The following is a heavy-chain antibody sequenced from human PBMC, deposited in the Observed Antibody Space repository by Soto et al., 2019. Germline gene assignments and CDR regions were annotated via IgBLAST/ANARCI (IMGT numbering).Heavy chain of an antibody. CDR2: IYWDDDK. Sequence: QITLKESGPTLVRPTQTLTLTCTFSGFSLSTTGVGVGWIRQPPGKALEWLALIYWDDDKRYSPSLKSRLTITKDTSKNEVILTMTNMDPVDTATYCCAQRLRDYGLGRERANYFPPWGQGTLVTGSS. V-gene: IGHV2-5*02. CDR1: GFSLSTTGVG. CDR3: AQRLRDYGLGRERANYFPP. D-gene: IGHD3-10*01. J-gene: IGHJ5*02.